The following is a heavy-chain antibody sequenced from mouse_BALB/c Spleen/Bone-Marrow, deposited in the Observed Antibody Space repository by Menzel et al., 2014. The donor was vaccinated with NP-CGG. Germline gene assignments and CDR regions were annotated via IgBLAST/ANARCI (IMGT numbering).Heavy chain of an antibody. Sequence: QVQLQQSGAELARPGASVKMSCQASGYTFTRYTMHWVKQRPGQGLEWIGYINPCSAYTNYNQKFKDKATFTADTSSSTAYMQLSSRTSEDSAVYYCSIRYYALDYWGQGTSVTVSS. V-gene: IGHV1-4*01. CDR1: GYTFTRYT. CDR3: SIRYYALDY. CDR2: INPCSAYT. J-gene: IGHJ4*01. D-gene: IGHD1-1*01.